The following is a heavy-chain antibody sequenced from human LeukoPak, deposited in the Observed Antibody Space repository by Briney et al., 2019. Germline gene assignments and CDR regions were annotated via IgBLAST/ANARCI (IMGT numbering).Heavy chain of an antibody. J-gene: IGHJ5*02. CDR2: IYHSGNT. D-gene: IGHD5-12*01. V-gene: IGHV4-38-2*02. Sequence: SETLSLTCTVSGYSISTSYYWGWIRQPPGKGLEWIGSIYHSGNTYYNPSLKSRVTISVDTSKNQFSLKLNSVTAADTAVYYCAREPDIVATGSGWFDPWGQGTLVTVSS. CDR1: GYSISTSYY. CDR3: AREPDIVATGSGWFDP.